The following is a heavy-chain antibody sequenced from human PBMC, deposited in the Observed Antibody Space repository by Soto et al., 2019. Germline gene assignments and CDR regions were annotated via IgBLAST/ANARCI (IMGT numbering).Heavy chain of an antibody. Sequence: PGGSLRLSCAASGFTFSSYAMSWVRQAPGKGLEWVSGIDGSGRNTYYADSVKGRFTISRDNSKNTLSVQMNGLRVEDTALYYCAKDGGSVCSGGNCYFQAPDYWGQGTLVTVSS. CDR2: IDGSGRNT. V-gene: IGHV3-23*01. J-gene: IGHJ4*02. CDR1: GFTFSSYA. CDR3: AKDGGSVCSGGNCYFQAPDY. D-gene: IGHD2-21*02.